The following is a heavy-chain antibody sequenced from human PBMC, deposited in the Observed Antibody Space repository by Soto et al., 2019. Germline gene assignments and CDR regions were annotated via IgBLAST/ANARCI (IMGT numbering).Heavy chain of an antibody. CDR2: IIPIFGTA. J-gene: IGHJ6*02. D-gene: IGHD4-17*01. Sequence: QVQLVQSGAEVKKPGSSVKVSCKASGGTFSSYAISWVRQAPGQGLEWMGGIIPIFGTANYAQKFQGRVTINEDEATSTADMEMSNLRSEDTAVYYWASARDYPSYSYYGMDVWGQGTTVTVSS. CDR1: GGTFSSYA. CDR3: ASARDYPSYSYYGMDV. V-gene: IGHV1-69*01.